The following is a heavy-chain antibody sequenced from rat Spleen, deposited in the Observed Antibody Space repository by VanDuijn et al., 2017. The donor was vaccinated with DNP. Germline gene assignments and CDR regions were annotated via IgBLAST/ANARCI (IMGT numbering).Heavy chain of an antibody. J-gene: IGHJ2*01. CDR2: IGYDVSST. CDR1: GFTFSNYD. CDR3: AAGTGSH. D-gene: IGHD5-1*01. V-gene: IGHV5-29*01. Sequence: EVQLVESGGGLVQPGRSMKLSCAASGFTFSNYDMAWVRQAPTQGLEWVATIGYDVSSTYYRDSVKCRFTISRDNAKSTLYLQMDSLRSEDASTYYCAAGTGSHWGQGGMVTVSS.